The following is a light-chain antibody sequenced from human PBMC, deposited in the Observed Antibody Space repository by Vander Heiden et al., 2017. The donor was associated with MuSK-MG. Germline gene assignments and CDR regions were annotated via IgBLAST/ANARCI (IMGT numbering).Light chain of an antibody. CDR1: SSDVGGYNY. Sequence: QSALTQPASVSVSPGQSITISCTGTSSDVGGYNYVSWYQQHPGKAPKLMIYDVSNRPSGVSNRFSGSKSGNTASLTISGLQAEDEADYYCSSYTSSTLVFGGGTKLTVL. CDR2: DVS. CDR3: SSYTSSTLV. V-gene: IGLV2-14*01. J-gene: IGLJ2*01.